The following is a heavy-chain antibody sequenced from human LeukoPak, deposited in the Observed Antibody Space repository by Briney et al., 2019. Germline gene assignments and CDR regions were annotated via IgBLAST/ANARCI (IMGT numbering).Heavy chain of an antibody. Sequence: PGGSLRLSCAASGFTFSSYWMSWVRQAPGKGLEWVSCITSSSSTIYYADSVKGRFTISRDNAKNSLYLQMNSLRAEDTAVYYCASDLSGGDRDYFDYWGQGTLVTVSS. V-gene: IGHV3-48*01. J-gene: IGHJ4*02. CDR3: ASDLSGGDRDYFDY. CDR1: GFTFSSYW. D-gene: IGHD2-21*02. CDR2: ITSSSSTI.